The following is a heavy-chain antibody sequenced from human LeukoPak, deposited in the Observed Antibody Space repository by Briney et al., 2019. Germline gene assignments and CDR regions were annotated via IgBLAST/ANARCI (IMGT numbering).Heavy chain of an antibody. D-gene: IGHD1-7*01. J-gene: IGHJ6*02. CDR2: ISAGSEDS. V-gene: IGHV3-23*01. CDR3: ARTIAQYSNTWLYYYYGLDV. CDR1: GFTVSGNY. Sequence: HPGGSLRLSCAASGFTVSGNYMSWVRQAPGKGLEWVSSISAGSEDSYYADSVKGRFTISSDNSKSTLYLQMNSLRADDTAVYYCARTIAQYSNTWLYYYYGLDVWGQGTTVTVSS.